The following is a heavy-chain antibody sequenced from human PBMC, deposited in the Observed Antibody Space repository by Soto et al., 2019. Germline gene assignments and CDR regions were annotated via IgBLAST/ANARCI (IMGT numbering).Heavy chain of an antibody. CDR2: IYHSGST. CDR3: AREVGEFPPLTSPGNWFDP. V-gene: IGHV4-4*02. Sequence: LSLTFAVSGGSISSSNWWSWVRQPPGKGLEWIGEIYHSGSTNYNPSLKSRVTISVDKSKNQFSLKLSSVTAADTAVYYCAREVGEFPPLTSPGNWFDPWRHGTLVTVSS. J-gene: IGHJ5*02. CDR1: GGSISSSNW. D-gene: IGHD3-16*01.